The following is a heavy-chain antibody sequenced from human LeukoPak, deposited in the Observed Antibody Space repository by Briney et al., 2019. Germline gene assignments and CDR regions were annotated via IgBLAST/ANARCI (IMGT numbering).Heavy chain of an antibody. Sequence: PGRSLRLSCAASGFTFSSYGMHWVRQAPGKGLEWVAAISYDGSNKYYADSVKGRFTISRDNSKNTLYLQMNSLRAEDTAVYYCAKDMGGDRFDYWGQGTLVTVSS. J-gene: IGHJ4*02. CDR3: AKDMGGDRFDY. D-gene: IGHD2-21*02. CDR1: GFTFSSYG. V-gene: IGHV3-30*18. CDR2: ISYDGSNK.